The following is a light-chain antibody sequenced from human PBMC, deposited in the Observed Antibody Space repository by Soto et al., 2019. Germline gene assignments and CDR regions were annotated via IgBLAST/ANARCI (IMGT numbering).Light chain of an antibody. V-gene: IGLV2-14*01. CDR3: SSYTCSSTL. J-gene: IGLJ1*01. CDR1: SIDVGGYNY. Sequence: QSALTQPASVSGSPGQSITISCTGTSIDVGGYNYVSWYQQHPGKAPKLMIYAVTDRPSGVSSRFSGSKSGNTASLTISGLQAEDEADSYCSSYTCSSTLFGTGTKVIVL. CDR2: AVT.